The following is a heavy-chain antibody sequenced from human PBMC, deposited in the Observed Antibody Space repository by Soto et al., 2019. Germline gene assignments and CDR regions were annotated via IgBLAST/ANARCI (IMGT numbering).Heavy chain of an antibody. CDR3: ERHGGTPDDAFDI. J-gene: IGHJ3*02. CDR2: IKQDGSEK. Sequence: GGSLRLSCAASGFTFSSYWMSWVRQAPGKGLEWVANIKQDGSEKYYVDSVKGRFTISRDNAKDSLYLQMNSLRAEDTAVYYCERHGGTPDDAFDIWGQGTMVTVSS. D-gene: IGHD2-15*01. CDR1: GFTFSSYW. V-gene: IGHV3-7*01.